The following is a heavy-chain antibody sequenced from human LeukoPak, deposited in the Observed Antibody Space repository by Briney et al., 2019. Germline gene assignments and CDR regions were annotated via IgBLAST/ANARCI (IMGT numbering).Heavy chain of an antibody. CDR2: IWYDGSNK. CDR1: GFSFSNYG. J-gene: IGHJ4*02. D-gene: IGHD4-11*01. V-gene: IGHV3-33*01. CDR3: ARELLTTVSTTWDYFDY. Sequence: GGSLRLSCAASGFSFSNYGMNWVRQAPGKGLEWKAVIWYDGSNKYYADSVKGRFTISRDNSKNTLYLQMDSLRAEDTAVYYCARELLTTVSTTWDYFDYWGQGTLVTVSS.